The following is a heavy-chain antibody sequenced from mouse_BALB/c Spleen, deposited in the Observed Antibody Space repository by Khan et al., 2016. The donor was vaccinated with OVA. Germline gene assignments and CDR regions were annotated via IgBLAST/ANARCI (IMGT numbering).Heavy chain of an antibody. Sequence: EVQLKQSGPELVRPGASVKISCKASGYSFTGYFMNWVMQSHGKSLEWIGRINPHIGETFYNPKFTGKATLTVDEYSSTAHMELRSLASEDSAVYYCARIYRSDFDYWGQGTTLTVSS. J-gene: IGHJ2*01. CDR3: ARIYRSDFDY. D-gene: IGHD1-1*01. CDR2: INPHIGET. CDR1: GYSFTGYF. V-gene: IGHV1-20*02.